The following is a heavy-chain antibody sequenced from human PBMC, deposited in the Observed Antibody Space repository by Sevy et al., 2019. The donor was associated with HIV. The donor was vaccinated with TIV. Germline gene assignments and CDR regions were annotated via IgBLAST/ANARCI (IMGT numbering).Heavy chain of an antibody. CDR1: GFTFSSYS. J-gene: IGHJ6*03. D-gene: IGHD6-6*01. Sequence: GESLKISCAASGFTFSSYSMNWVRQAPGKGLEWVSSISSSSSYIYYADSVKGRFTISRDNAKNSLYLQMNSLRAEDTAVYYCAREGEQLVRYYYYMDVWGKGTTVTVSS. CDR2: ISSSSSYI. CDR3: AREGEQLVRYYYYMDV. V-gene: IGHV3-21*01.